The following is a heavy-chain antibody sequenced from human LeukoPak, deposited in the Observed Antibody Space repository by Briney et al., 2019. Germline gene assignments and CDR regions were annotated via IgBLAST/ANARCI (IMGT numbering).Heavy chain of an antibody. CDR1: GFTFSSYA. CDR3: AKDVTKVAWIQLWKNAFDI. Sequence: GGSLRLSCAASGFTFSSYAMSWVRQAPGKGLEWVSAISGSGGSTYYADSVKGRFTISRDNSKNTLYLQMNSLRAKHTAVYYGAKDVTKVAWIQLWKNAFDIWGQGTMVTVSS. D-gene: IGHD5-18*01. CDR2: ISGSGGST. V-gene: IGHV3-23*01. J-gene: IGHJ3*02.